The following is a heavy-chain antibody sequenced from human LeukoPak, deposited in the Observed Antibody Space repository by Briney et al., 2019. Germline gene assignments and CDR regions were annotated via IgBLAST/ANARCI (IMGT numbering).Heavy chain of an antibody. Sequence: PGGSLRLSCAGSGFIFRNYWMSWVRQAPGKGLEWVANIKQDGGEKYYVDSVTGRFTISRDNAKNSLYLQMNSPRAEDTAVYYCVRRYMATSAEDFEYWGQGTLVTVSS. CDR3: VRRYMATSAEDFEY. CDR2: IKQDGGEK. CDR1: GFIFRNYW. V-gene: IGHV3-7*01. D-gene: IGHD5-24*01. J-gene: IGHJ4*02.